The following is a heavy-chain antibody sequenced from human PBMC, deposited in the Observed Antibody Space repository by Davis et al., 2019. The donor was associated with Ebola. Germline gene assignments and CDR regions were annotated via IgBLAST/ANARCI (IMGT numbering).Heavy chain of an antibody. J-gene: IGHJ4*02. V-gene: IGHV5-10-1*01. Sequence: GGSLRLSCKGSGYSFTSYWISWVRQMPGKGLEWTGRIDPSDSYTNYSPSFQGHVTISADKSISTAYLQWSSLKASDTAMYYCARQPPNGVVGATPLDYWGQGTLVTVSS. CDR2: IDPSDSYT. D-gene: IGHD1-26*01. CDR1: GYSFTSYW. CDR3: ARQPPNGVVGATPLDY.